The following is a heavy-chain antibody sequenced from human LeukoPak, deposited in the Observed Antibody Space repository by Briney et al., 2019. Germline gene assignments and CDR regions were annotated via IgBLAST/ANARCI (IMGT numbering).Heavy chain of an antibody. Sequence: SQTLPLPCTVCGGSILSGFHHGRSIRQPPGKGLEWIGYIYYSGSTYYNPSLKSRVTISVDTSKNQFSLKLSSVTAADTAVYYCARSEYHYDSSSSRHLWYFDHWGQGTLVTVSS. V-gene: IGHV4-30-4*01. J-gene: IGHJ4*02. CDR1: GGSILSGFHH. CDR3: ARSEYHYDSSSSRHLWYFDH. D-gene: IGHD3-22*01. CDR2: IYYSGST.